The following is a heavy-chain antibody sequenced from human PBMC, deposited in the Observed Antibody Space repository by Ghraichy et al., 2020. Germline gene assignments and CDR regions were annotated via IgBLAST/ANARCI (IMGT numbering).Heavy chain of an antibody. CDR2: ISGGGAT. D-gene: IGHD3-3*02. Sequence: GGSLRLPCEASDFTVGSHYMSWVRQTPGKGLEWVSVISGGGATFYADSVKGRFTISRHNSKNTLYLQLSSLRTDDTAVYYCARDISPHYGLDVWGQGSTVTVSS. V-gene: IGHV3-53*04. CDR3: ARDISPHYGLDV. J-gene: IGHJ6*02. CDR1: DFTVGSHY.